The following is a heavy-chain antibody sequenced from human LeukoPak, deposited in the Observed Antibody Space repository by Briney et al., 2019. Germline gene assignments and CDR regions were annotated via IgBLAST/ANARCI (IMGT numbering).Heavy chain of an antibody. CDR3: AKLGYGDYGYYYYYMDV. Sequence: PGGTLRLSCAASGFTFSSYAIGWVRQAPGKGLEWVSAISRSARTTYYADSVKGRFTTSRDDPKNTLYLQMNSLRAEDTAVYYCAKLGYGDYGYYYYYMDVWGKGTTVTVSS. J-gene: IGHJ6*03. D-gene: IGHD4-17*01. CDR1: GFTFSSYA. CDR2: ISRSARTT. V-gene: IGHV3-23*01.